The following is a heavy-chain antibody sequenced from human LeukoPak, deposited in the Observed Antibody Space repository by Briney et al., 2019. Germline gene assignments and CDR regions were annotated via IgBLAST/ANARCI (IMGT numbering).Heavy chain of an antibody. Sequence: SETLSLTCTVSGASISGHYLTWIRQPPGKGLEWIGYISYIGSTNYNPSLKSRVTISVDTPKNQFSLKLSSVTAADSAVYYCARDEISINALDIWGQGTMVTVSS. CDR1: GASISGHY. J-gene: IGHJ3*02. D-gene: IGHD1-14*01. CDR2: ISYIGST. CDR3: ARDEISINALDI. V-gene: IGHV4-59*11.